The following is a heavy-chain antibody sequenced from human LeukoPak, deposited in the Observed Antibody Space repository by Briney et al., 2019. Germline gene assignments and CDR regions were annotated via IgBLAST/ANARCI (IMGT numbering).Heavy chain of an antibody. CDR1: GFTFRTYA. CDR2: ISGSGNGT. Sequence: GGSLRLSCTASGFTFRTYAMNWVRQAPGKGLEWLSGISGSGNGTYYADSVKGRFIISRDNSKNMVYLRMNSLTVEDTATYYCAKRTMSAFGSWGQGTLLIVSS. D-gene: IGHD5-24*01. V-gene: IGHV3-23*01. CDR3: AKRTMSAFGS. J-gene: IGHJ4*02.